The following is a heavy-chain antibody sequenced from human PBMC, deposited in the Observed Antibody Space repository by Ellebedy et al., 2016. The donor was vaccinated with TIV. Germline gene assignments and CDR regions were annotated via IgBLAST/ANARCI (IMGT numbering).Heavy chain of an antibody. Sequence: PGGSLRLSCAASGFVFSSYTMWWVRQTPGKGLEWVAVTSFDGKNKHYADPVKGRFTISIDNSQNTLYLHMHSLRDEDTAVYYCARDPYSSGWSAIGYFDLWGQGALVTVSS. J-gene: IGHJ4*02. CDR1: GFVFSSYT. CDR3: ARDPYSSGWSAIGYFDL. D-gene: IGHD6-19*01. V-gene: IGHV3-30*04. CDR2: TSFDGKNK.